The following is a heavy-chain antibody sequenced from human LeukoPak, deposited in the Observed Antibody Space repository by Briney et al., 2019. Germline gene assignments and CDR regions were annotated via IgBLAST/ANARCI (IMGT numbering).Heavy chain of an antibody. Sequence: GGSLRLSCAASGFTFTSYAMSWVRQAPGKGLEWVSAISGSGGSTYYADTVKGRFTISRDNSKNTLSLQMNSLRAEDTAVYYCAKGSAVAAPRNWFDPWGRGTLVTVSS. V-gene: IGHV3-23*01. CDR3: AKGSAVAAPRNWFDP. J-gene: IGHJ5*02. D-gene: IGHD6-19*01. CDR1: GFTFTSYA. CDR2: ISGSGGST.